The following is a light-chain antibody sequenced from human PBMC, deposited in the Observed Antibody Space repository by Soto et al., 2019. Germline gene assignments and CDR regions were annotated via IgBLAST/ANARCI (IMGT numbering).Light chain of an antibody. V-gene: IGKV1-5*03. CDR3: QQYNSYSGT. CDR1: QSISSW. CDR2: KAS. J-gene: IGKJ4*01. Sequence: DIHMTHSPSTLSASVGDRVTITCRASQSISSWLAWYQQKPGKAPKLLIYKASSLESGVPSRFSGSGSGTEFTLTISSLQPDDFATYYCQQYNSYSGTFGGGTKVDIK.